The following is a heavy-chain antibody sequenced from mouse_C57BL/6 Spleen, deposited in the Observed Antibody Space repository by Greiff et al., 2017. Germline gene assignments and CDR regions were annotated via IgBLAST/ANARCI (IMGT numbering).Heavy chain of an antibody. J-gene: IGHJ4*01. D-gene: IGHD2-3*01. CDR3: VRHLYDGYYAGYYAMDY. CDR2: ISSQSNNSAT. V-gene: IGHV10-1*01. Sequence: EVQLQQSGGGLVQPKGSLKLSCAASGFIFNTYAMNWVRQAPGQGLEWVARISSQSNNSATYYAFSVKDRFTISRDDSESRLYLQMNNLKTEDTAMYYCVRHLYDGYYAGYYAMDYWGQGTSVTVSS. CDR1: GFIFNTYA.